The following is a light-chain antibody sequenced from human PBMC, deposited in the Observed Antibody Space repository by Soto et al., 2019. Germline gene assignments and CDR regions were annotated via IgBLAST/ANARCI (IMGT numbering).Light chain of an antibody. CDR3: TSYTSSSTYV. Sequence: QSVLTQPASVSESPGQSITISCAGTSSDIGGYNYVSWYQQHPDKAPKLMIYGVTNRPSGVSDRFSGSKSVNTASLTISGLQAEDEAGYYCTSYTSSSTYVFGTGTKVTVL. J-gene: IGLJ1*01. CDR1: SSDIGGYNY. V-gene: IGLV2-14*01. CDR2: GVT.